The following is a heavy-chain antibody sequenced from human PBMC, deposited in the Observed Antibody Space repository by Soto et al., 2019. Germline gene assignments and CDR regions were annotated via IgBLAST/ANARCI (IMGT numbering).Heavy chain of an antibody. Sequence: EVQLVQSGAEVRKPGESLQISCKGSGYNFGAYWIGWLSQMPGKGLEWMGIIHPGDSDTRYSPSFQGQVTIAADKSLSTAYLQWRSLKASDSGIYYCARGCFIGTPPDYWRQGTQVTVSS. D-gene: IGHD1-7*01. V-gene: IGHV5-51*01. CDR1: GYNFGAYW. CDR2: IHPGDSDT. J-gene: IGHJ4*02. CDR3: ARGCFIGTPPDY.